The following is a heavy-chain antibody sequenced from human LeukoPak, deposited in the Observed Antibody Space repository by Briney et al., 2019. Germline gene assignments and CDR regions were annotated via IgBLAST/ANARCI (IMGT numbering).Heavy chain of an antibody. CDR3: ARGYDSSGYYYVGY. CDR1: GGSISSYY. J-gene: IGHJ4*02. CDR2: IYTSGRT. V-gene: IGHV4-4*09. D-gene: IGHD3-22*01. Sequence: PSETLSLTCTVSGGSISSYYWSWIRQPPGKGLEWIGYIYTSGRTNYNPSLKSRVTISVDTSKNQPSLKLSSVTAADTAVYYWARGYDSSGYYYVGYWGQGTLVTVSS.